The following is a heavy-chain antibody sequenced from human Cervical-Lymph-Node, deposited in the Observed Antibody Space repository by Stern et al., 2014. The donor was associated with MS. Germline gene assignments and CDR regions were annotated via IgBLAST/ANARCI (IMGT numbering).Heavy chain of an antibody. CDR3: SRGGVRGQQLARGFDD. CDR1: GYTFTDYY. D-gene: IGHD6-13*01. J-gene: IGHJ4*01. CDR2: INPYSGGT. V-gene: IGHV1-2*06. Sequence: QLVQSGAEVKKPGASVKVSCKTSGYTFTDYYIHWVRQAPGQGLEWMGRINPYSGGTHYAKHFQGRVTLTRDTSINTAYMALSWLTSADTAVYFFSRGGVRGQQLARGFDDWGLGTLVTVSS.